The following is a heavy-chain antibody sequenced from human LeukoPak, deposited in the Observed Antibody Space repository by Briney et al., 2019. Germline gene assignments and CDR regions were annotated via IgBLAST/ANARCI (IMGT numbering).Heavy chain of an antibody. CDR3: ARLGMFDP. CDR1: GGSISSYY. V-gene: IGHV4-59*12. J-gene: IGHJ5*02. Sequence: SETLSLTCTVSGGSISSYYWSWIRQPPGKGLEWIGYIYYSGSTNYNPSLKSRVTISVDTSKNQFSLKLSSVTAADTAVYYCARLGMFDPWGQGTLVTVSS. CDR2: IYYSGST. D-gene: IGHD7-27*01.